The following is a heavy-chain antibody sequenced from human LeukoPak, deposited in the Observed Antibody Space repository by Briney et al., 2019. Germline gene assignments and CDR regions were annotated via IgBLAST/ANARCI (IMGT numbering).Heavy chain of an antibody. J-gene: IGHJ4*02. V-gene: IGHV4-4*07. D-gene: IGHD6-19*01. CDR1: GGSISSYY. CDR3: AGGGQWLAFDY. Sequence: SETLSLTCTVSGGSISSYYWSWIRQPAGKGLEWIGRIYSSGSTNYNPSLKSRVTMSVDTSKNQFSLKLSSVTAADTAVYYCAGGGQWLAFDYWGQGTLVTVSS. CDR2: IYSSGST.